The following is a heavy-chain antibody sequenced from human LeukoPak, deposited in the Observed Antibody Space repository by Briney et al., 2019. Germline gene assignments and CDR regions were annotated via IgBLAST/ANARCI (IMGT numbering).Heavy chain of an antibody. CDR3: TVHYSNYVGYYFDY. V-gene: IGHV3-49*04. CDR1: GFTFGDYA. J-gene: IGHJ4*02. D-gene: IGHD4-11*01. Sequence: PGGSLRLSCTASGFTFGDYAMSWVRQAPGKGLEWVGFIRSKAYGGTTEYAASVKGRFTISRDDSKSIAYLQMNSLKTEDTAVYYCTVHYSNYVGYYFDYWGQGTLVTVSS. CDR2: IRSKAYGGTT.